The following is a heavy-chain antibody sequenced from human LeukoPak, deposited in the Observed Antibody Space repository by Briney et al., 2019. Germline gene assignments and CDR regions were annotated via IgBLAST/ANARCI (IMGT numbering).Heavy chain of an antibody. CDR3: ARDQEYSSGWFPI. V-gene: IGHV1-69*13. CDR1: GGTFSSYA. J-gene: IGHJ3*02. D-gene: IGHD6-19*01. CDR2: IIPIFGTA. Sequence: ASVKVSCKASGGTFSSYAISWVRQAPGQGLEWMGGIIPIFGTANCAQKFQGRVTITADESTSTAYMELSSLRSEDTAVYYCARDQEYSSGWFPIWGQGTMVTVSS.